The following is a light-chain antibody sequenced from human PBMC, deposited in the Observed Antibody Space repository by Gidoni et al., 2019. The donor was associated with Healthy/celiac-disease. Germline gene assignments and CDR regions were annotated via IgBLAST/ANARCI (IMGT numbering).Light chain of an antibody. Sequence: ESVLTQSPATLSLSPGERATLSCRASQSVSSYLALDQHKPGQAPRLLIYDASNRATGIPARFSGSGSGTDFTLTISSLGPEDFAVYYCQQRSNWPLTFGGGTKVEIK. CDR2: DAS. CDR1: QSVSSY. J-gene: IGKJ4*01. CDR3: QQRSNWPLT. V-gene: IGKV3-11*01.